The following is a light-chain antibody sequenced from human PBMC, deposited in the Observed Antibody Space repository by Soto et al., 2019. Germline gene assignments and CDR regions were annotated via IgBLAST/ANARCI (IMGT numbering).Light chain of an antibody. J-gene: IGKJ4*01. CDR2: AAS. V-gene: IGKV1-39*01. CDR3: QQSFSMPLT. CDR1: QSITSY. Sequence: DIQMTQSPSSLSASVGDRVTITCRTSQSITSYLNWYQQKPGEAPKLLIYAASSLQSGVPSRFSGSGSGSDFTLTISSLQPEDPATYYCQQSFSMPLTFGGGTKVDNK.